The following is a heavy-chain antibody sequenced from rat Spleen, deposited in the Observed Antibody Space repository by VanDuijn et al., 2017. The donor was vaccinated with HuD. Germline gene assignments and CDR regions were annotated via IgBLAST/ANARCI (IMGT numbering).Heavy chain of an antibody. V-gene: IGHV5-22*01. J-gene: IGHJ4*01. CDR3: ARPGITSYVMHA. CDR2: VSYEGSGT. CDR1: GFTFSDYY. Sequence: EVQLVESDGGLVQPGRSLKLSCAASGFTFSDYYMAWVRQAPKKGLEWVASVSYEGSGTYYGDSVKGRFTISRDNAKSTLYLQMNSLRSEDTATYFCARPGITSYVMHAWGQGVSVTVSS. D-gene: IGHD1-4*01.